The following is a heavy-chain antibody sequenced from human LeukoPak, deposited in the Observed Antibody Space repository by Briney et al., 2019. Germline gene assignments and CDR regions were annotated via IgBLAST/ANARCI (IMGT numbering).Heavy chain of an antibody. V-gene: IGHV1-69*06. CDR2: IIPIFGTA. CDR1: GGTFSSYA. CDR3: AHTVVTPGPLDY. J-gene: IGHJ4*02. Sequence: ASVKVSCKASGGTFSSYAISWVRQAPGQGLEWMGGIIPIFGTANYAQKFQGRVTITADKSTSTAYMELSSLRSEDTAVYYCAHTVVTPGPLDYWGQGTLVNVSS. D-gene: IGHD4-23*01.